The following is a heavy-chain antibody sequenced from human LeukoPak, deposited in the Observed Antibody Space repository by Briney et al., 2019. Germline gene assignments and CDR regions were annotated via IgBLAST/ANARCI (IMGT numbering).Heavy chain of an antibody. Sequence: GAAPQISCKGSGCRFTSYWIGWGRQLPAKRLEWRGIIYPGDSDTRYSPSFQGQVTISADTSINTSSLQWSSLHASDTPVYYFARRSTYYDILTGFEYCGEGSLVTASS. CDR2: IYPGDSDT. D-gene: IGHD3-9*01. J-gene: IGHJ4*02. V-gene: IGHV5-51*01. CDR3: ARRSTYYDILTGFEY. CDR1: GCRFTSYW.